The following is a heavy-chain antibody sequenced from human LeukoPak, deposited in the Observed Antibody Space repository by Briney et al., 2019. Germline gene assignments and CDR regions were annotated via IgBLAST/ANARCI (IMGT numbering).Heavy chain of an antibody. CDR2: INSDGGST. CDR1: GISFSNYL. V-gene: IGHV3-74*01. Sequence: GASLRLSCAASGISFSNYLMHWVRQPPERRLVWVSRINSDGGSTRYADSVKGRFTNSRDNATNTVYLQMNSLRAEDTAVYNCARDPNSGMDVWGQGTTVTVS. CDR3: ARDPNSGMDV. J-gene: IGHJ6*02.